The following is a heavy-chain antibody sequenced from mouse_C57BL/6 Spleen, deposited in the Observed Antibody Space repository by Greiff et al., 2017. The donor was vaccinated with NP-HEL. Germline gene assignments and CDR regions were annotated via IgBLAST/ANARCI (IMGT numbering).Heavy chain of an antibody. J-gene: IGHJ2*01. CDR1: GYTFTSYG. D-gene: IGHD1-1*01. CDR2: IYPRSGNT. V-gene: IGHV1-81*01. CDR3: ARLATYGYYFDY. Sequence: VQLQQSGAELARPGASVKLSCKASGYTFTSYGISWVKQRTGQGLEWIGEIYPRSGNTYYNEKFKGKATLTADKASSTAYMELRSLTAEDSAVYFCARLATYGYYFDYWGQGTTLTVSS.